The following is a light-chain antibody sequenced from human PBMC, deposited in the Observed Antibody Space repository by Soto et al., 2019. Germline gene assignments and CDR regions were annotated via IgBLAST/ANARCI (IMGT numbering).Light chain of an antibody. CDR3: QQYDSSPVT. J-gene: IGKJ1*01. Sequence: EIVLTQSPGTLSLSPGERGTISCRASQSVSSSYLAWYQQKPGQAPRLLIYGASSRATGIPDRFSGSGSGTDLTLTISRQETDDFAVYYCQQYDSSPVTFGQGTKVEIK. V-gene: IGKV3-20*01. CDR1: QSVSSSY. CDR2: GAS.